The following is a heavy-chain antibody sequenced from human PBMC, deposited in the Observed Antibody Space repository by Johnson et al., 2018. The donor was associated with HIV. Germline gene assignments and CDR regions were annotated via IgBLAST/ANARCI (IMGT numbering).Heavy chain of an antibody. CDR3: VRVDQILDYYDSRAAFDI. J-gene: IGHJ3*02. V-gene: IGHV3-9*01. Sequence: VQLVESGGGLVQPGRSLRLSCAASGFTFDDYAMHWVRQVPGKGLEWVSGISWNGGTTIYYADSVKGRFTISRDNAKNSLYLQMNSLRAEDTAVYYCVRVDQILDYYDSRAAFDIWGHGTMVTVSS. CDR2: ISWNGGTTI. D-gene: IGHD3-22*01. CDR1: GFTFDDYA.